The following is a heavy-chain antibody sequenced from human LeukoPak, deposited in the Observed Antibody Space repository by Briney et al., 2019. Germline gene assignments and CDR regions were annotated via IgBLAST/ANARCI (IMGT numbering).Heavy chain of an antibody. CDR2: ISGSGGST. CDR1: GFTFSSYA. J-gene: IGHJ4*02. CDR3: AKDSSGWYQIIDY. V-gene: IGHV3-23*01. Sequence: GGSLRLSCAASGFTFSSYAMSWVRQAPGRGLEWVSAISGSGGSTYYADSVKGRFTISRDNSKNTLYLQMNSLRAEDTAVYYCAKDSSGWYQIIDYWGQGTLVTVSS. D-gene: IGHD6-19*01.